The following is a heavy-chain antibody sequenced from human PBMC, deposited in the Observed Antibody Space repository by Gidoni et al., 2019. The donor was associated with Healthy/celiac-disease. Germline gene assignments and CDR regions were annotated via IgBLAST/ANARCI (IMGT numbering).Heavy chain of an antibody. Sequence: QVQLVESGGGVVQPGRSLRLSCAASGFTFSSYGMHWVRQAPGKGLEWVAVIWYDGSNKYYADSVKCRFTISRDNSKNTLYLQMNSLRAEDTAVYYCARDREVAGPYWFDPWGQGTLVTVSS. CDR1: GFTFSSYG. CDR2: IWYDGSNK. D-gene: IGHD6-19*01. V-gene: IGHV3-33*01. J-gene: IGHJ5*02. CDR3: ARDREVAGPYWFDP.